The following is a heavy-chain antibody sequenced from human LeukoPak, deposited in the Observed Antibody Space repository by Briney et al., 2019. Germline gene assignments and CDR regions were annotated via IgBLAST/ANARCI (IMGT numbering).Heavy chain of an antibody. CDR2: ISSSSNYI. Sequence: GGSLRLSCAACGFTFSSYSMNLVRQAPGKGLEWVSSISSSSNYIYYADSVKGRFTISRDNAKNSLYLQMNSLRAEDTAVYYCARSDYDSSGYYLSPDYWGQGTLVTVSS. D-gene: IGHD3-22*01. J-gene: IGHJ4*02. V-gene: IGHV3-21*01. CDR1: GFTFSSYS. CDR3: ARSDYDSSGYYLSPDY.